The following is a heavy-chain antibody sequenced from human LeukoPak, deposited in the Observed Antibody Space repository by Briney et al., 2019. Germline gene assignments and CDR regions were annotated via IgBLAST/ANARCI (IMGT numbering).Heavy chain of an antibody. J-gene: IGHJ3*02. CDR2: INPNNGGT. Sequence: ASVKVSCKASGYTFTGYWIHWVRQAPGQGFEWMGWINPNNGGTNYAQKFQGRVTMTTDTSTSTAYMELRSLRSDDTAVYYCAREWYSSGWYDGWHAFDIWGQGTMVTVPS. V-gene: IGHV1-2*02. CDR1: GYTFTGYW. CDR3: AREWYSSGWYDGWHAFDI. D-gene: IGHD6-19*01.